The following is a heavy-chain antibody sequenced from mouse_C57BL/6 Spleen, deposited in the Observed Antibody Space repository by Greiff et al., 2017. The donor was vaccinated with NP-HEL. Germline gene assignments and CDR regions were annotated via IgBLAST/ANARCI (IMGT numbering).Heavy chain of an antibody. J-gene: IGHJ2*01. D-gene: IGHD4-1*01. V-gene: IGHV1-61*01. CDR2: IYPSDSET. Sequence: QVQLQQPGAELVRPGSSVKLSCKASGYTFTSYWMDWVKQRPGQGLEWIGNIYPSDSETHYNQKFKDKATLTVDKSSSTAYMQLSSLTSEDSAVYYCARDGTLGRSYFDYWGQGTTLTVSS. CDR1: GYTFTSYW. CDR3: ARDGTLGRSYFDY.